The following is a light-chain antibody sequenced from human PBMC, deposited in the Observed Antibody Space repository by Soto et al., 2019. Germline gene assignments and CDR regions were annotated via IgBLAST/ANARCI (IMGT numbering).Light chain of an antibody. CDR2: DVT. CDR3: CSYVGTSSSFV. Sequence: QSALTQPRSVSGSPGQSVTSSCTGSSNDVGGYNYVCWYQQRPGKAPKLLIYDVTKWQPGVPGRFSGSKSGNTASLTISGLQADDEADYYCCSYVGTSSSFVFGTGTKVTVL. V-gene: IGLV2-11*01. CDR1: SNDVGGYNY. J-gene: IGLJ1*01.